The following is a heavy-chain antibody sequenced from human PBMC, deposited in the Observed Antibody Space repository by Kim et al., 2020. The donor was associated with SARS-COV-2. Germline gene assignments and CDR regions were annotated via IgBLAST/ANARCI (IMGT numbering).Heavy chain of an antibody. CDR1: GFTFSSYS. Sequence: GGSLRLSCVASGFTFSSYSMNWVRQAPGKGLEWVSYISSSSSTIYYADSVKGRFTISRDNAKNSLYLQMNSLRDEDTTVYYCAREMGGIVVVPAAMSNYQVFDYWGQGTLVTVSS. CDR3: AREMGGIVVVPAAMSNYQVFDY. CDR2: ISSSSSTI. J-gene: IGHJ4*02. D-gene: IGHD2-2*01. V-gene: IGHV3-48*02.